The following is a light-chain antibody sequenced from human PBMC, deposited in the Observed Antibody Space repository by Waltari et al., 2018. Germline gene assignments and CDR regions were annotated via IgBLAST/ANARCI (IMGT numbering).Light chain of an antibody. CDR1: QSILDSEDGNTY. V-gene: IGKV2-40*01. Sequence: DIVMTQTPLSLPVTLGEPVSISCRSSQSILDSEDGNTYLDWYLQKPGQSPQLLIYEVSNRASGVPDRFSGSGSDADFTLKISRVEAEDVGVYYCMQGIEYPFTFGPGTKLDIK. CDR2: EVS. J-gene: IGKJ3*01. CDR3: MQGIEYPFT.